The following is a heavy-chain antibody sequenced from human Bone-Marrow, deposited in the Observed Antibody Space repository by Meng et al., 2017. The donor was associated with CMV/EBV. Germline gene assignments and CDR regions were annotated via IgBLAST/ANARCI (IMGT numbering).Heavy chain of an antibody. CDR3: ARFVSEVYFDSGVRFHY. CDR1: GDSITSSSYY. V-gene: IGHV4-39*01. CDR2: IFYSDRT. D-gene: IGHD3-22*01. J-gene: IGHJ4*02. Sequence: GSLRLSCTVSGDSITSSSYYWGWIRQPPGKGLEWIGSIFYSDRTYYTPSLKTRVTISADTSKNQISLELSSVTAADTAVYYCARFVSEVYFDSGVRFHYWGRGTQVTVSS.